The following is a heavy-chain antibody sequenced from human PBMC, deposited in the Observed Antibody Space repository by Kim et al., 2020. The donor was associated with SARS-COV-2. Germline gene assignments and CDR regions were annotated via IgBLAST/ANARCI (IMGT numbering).Heavy chain of an antibody. CDR3: ARGLIVAETYYDFWSGYYTGGMDV. CDR1: GFTFSSYS. Sequence: GGSLRLSCAASGFTFSSYSMNWVRQAPGKGLEWVSSISSSSSYIYYADSVKGRFTISRDNAKNSLYLQMNSLRAEDTAVYYCARGLIVAETYYDFWSGYYTGGMDVWGQGTTVTVSS. CDR2: ISSSSSYI. J-gene: IGHJ6*02. D-gene: IGHD3-3*01. V-gene: IGHV3-21*01.